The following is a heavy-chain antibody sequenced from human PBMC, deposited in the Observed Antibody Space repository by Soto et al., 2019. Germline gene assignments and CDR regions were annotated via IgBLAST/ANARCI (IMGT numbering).Heavy chain of an antibody. CDR1: GFTFSRHG. V-gene: IGHV3-33*01. Sequence: QVQLVESGGAVVQPGTSLRLSCAPSGFTFSRHGMHWVRQAPGKGLEWVAVIWFDGSEKYYADSVQGRFTISRDNSRSTLYLQMNSLRAEDTAVYYCARDKGKVHFDYWGQGTLVIVSS. CDR2: IWFDGSEK. CDR3: ARDKGKVHFDY. J-gene: IGHJ4*02. D-gene: IGHD3-10*01.